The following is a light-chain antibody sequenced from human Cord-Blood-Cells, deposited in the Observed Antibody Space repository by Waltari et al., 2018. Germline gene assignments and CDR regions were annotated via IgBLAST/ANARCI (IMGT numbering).Light chain of an antibody. Sequence: QSALTQPASVSGSPGQSITIPCTGTSSDAGGYNYVSWYQQHPGKAPKLMIYDVSKRPSGVSNRFSGSKSGNTASLTISGLQAEDEADYYCSSYTSSSTYVVFGGGTKLTVL. J-gene: IGLJ2*01. CDR2: DVS. V-gene: IGLV2-14*01. CDR1: SSDAGGYNY. CDR3: SSYTSSSTYVV.